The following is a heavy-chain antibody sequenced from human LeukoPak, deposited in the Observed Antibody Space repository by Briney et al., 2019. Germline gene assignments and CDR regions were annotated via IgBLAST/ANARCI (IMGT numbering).Heavy chain of an antibody. J-gene: IGHJ4*02. V-gene: IGHV3-66*04. D-gene: IGHD6-19*01. CDR2: IYSGGST. CDR1: GFTVSSIY. Sequence: GGSLRLSCAASGFTVSSIYMSWVRQAPGKGLEWVSVIYSGGSTYYADSVKGRFTISRDNSKNTLYLQMNSLRAEDTAVYYCARQHSSGWGFDYWGQGTLVTVSS. CDR3: ARQHSSGWGFDY.